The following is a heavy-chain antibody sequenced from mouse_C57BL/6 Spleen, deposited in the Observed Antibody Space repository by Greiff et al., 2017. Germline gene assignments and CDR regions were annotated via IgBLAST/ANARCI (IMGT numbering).Heavy chain of an antibody. CDR1: CYSITSEY. Sequence: ESGPGPAKPSQILSLTRSVTCYSITSEYWNWIRKSPGNKLEYMGYISYSGSTYYIPSLKRRISITRNTSKNQYYLQLNSVTTEDTATYYCARGGGRFDYWGQGTPLTVSS. D-gene: IGHD1-1*02. CDR2: ISYSGST. V-gene: IGHV3-8*01. CDR3: ARGGGRFDY. J-gene: IGHJ2*01.